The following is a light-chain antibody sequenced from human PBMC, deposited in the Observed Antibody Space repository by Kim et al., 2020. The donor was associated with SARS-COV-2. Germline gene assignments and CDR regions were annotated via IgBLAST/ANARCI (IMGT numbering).Light chain of an antibody. CDR3: QVCDSTTTL. J-gene: IGLJ2*01. V-gene: IGLV3-1*01. CDR1: RSGNKY. CDR2: QDT. Sequence: SYELTQPPSVSVSPGQTASITCSGDRSGNKYACWYQQKPGQSPVVVIYQDTRRPSGIPERFSGSNSGNTATLTISGTQAMDEADYYCQVCDSTTTLFGGG.